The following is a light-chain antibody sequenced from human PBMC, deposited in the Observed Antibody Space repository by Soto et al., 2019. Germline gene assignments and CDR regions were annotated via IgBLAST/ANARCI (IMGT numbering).Light chain of an antibody. CDR3: SSFGVPDKV. J-gene: IGLJ3*02. Sequence: QSVLTQPPSASGSPGQSVTISCTGTSSDIGGHNYVSWYQQHPGKAPKLVIYDVTKRPSGVPGRFSGSKSGNTASLTVSGLRAEDEAEYSCSSFGVPDKVFGGGTK. V-gene: IGLV2-8*01. CDR2: DVT. CDR1: SSDIGGHNY.